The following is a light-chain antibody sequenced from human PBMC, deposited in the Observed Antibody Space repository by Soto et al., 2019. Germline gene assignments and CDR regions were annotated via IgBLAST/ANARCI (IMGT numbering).Light chain of an antibody. V-gene: IGKV1D-16*01. CDR2: AAS. Sequence: DIRMTQSPSSLSASVGDRVTITCRASQGIVSWFGWYQQKPEKAPKSLIYAASNLQSGVPSRFSGSGSGTDFPLTISSLQPEDFATYYCQQYKSYPRTFGQGTKLEIK. CDR3: QQYKSYPRT. CDR1: QGIVSW. J-gene: IGKJ2*01.